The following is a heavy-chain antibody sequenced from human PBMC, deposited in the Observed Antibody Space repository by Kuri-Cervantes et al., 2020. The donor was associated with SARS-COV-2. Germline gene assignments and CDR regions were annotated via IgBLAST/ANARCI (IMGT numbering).Heavy chain of an antibody. Sequence: GESRKISCAASGFTLDDYCIYWVRQATGMGLEWVACITWDGGSTFYADSVKGRFTMSRDSIKNSIYLQMNSLRVEDTALYYCAKVFGVGSSIKYFAYWGQGTVVTVSS. CDR2: ITWDGGST. CDR1: GFTLDDYC. CDR3: AKVFGVGSSIKYFAY. D-gene: IGHD3-10*02. J-gene: IGHJ4*02. V-gene: IGHV3-43D*03.